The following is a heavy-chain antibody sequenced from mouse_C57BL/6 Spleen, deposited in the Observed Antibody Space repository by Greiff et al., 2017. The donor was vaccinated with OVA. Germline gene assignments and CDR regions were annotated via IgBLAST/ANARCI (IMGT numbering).Heavy chain of an antibody. CDR1: GYAFSSSW. D-gene: IGHD2-2*01. J-gene: IGHJ2*01. CDR3: ASPSTMVTTYFDY. Sequence: VQLQQSGPELVKPGASVKISCKASGYAFSSSWMNWVKQRPGKGLEWIGRIYPGDGDTNYNGKFKGKATLTADKSSSTAYMQLSSLTSEDSAVYCCASPSTMVTTYFDYWGQGTTLTVSS. CDR2: IYPGDGDT. V-gene: IGHV1-82*01.